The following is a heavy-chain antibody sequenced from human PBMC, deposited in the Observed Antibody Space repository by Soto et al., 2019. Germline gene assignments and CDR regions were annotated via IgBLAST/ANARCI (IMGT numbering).Heavy chain of an antibody. CDR3: ARGRVSSSSLDY. V-gene: IGHV4-34*01. Sequence: KTSETLSLTCAVYGGSFSGYYWSWIRQPPGKGLEWIGEINHSGSTNYNPSLKSRVTISVDTPKNQFSLKLSSVTAADTAVYYCARGRVSSSSLDYWGQGTLVTVSS. D-gene: IGHD6-6*01. J-gene: IGHJ4*02. CDR2: INHSGST. CDR1: GGSFSGYY.